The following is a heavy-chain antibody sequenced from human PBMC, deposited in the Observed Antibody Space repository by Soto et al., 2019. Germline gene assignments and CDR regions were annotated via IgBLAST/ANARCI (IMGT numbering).Heavy chain of an antibody. CDR3: ARAPRWDDRVLDY. CDR1: GFTFSSYS. Sequence: GGSLRLSCAASGFTFSSYSMNWVRQAPGKGLEWVSYISSSISTIYYADSVKGRFTISRDNAKNSLYLQMNSLRDEDTAVYYCARAPRWDDRVLDYWGKGTVGNVSS. J-gene: IGHJ4*02. V-gene: IGHV3-48*02. D-gene: IGHD3-22*01. CDR2: ISSSISTI.